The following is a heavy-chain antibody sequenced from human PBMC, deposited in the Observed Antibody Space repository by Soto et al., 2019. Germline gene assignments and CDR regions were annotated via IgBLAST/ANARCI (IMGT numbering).Heavy chain of an antibody. Sequence: ASVKVSCKASGGTFSSYAISWVRQAPGQRLEWMGWINAGNGNTKYSQKFQGRVTITRDTSASTAYMELSSLRSEDTAVYYCARSSGHYYVDYWGKGTLVTVYS. CDR2: INAGNGNT. J-gene: IGHJ4*02. D-gene: IGHD3-22*01. CDR1: GGTFSSYA. V-gene: IGHV1-3*01. CDR3: ARSSGHYYVDY.